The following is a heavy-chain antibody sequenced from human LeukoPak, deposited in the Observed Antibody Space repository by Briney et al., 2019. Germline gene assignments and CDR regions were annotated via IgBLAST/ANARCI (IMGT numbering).Heavy chain of an antibody. CDR3: ARTVSGYYFNA. CDR2: ITHRGTT. J-gene: IGHJ5*02. Sequence: SETLSLTCAVSGGSISSYYWSWIRQPPGMGLEWIGYITHRGTTNYNPSLKTRVTISLDTSKNQFSLKLSSVTAADTAVYYCARTVSGYYFNAWGPGTLVTVSS. CDR1: GGSISSYY. D-gene: IGHD5-12*01. V-gene: IGHV4-59*01.